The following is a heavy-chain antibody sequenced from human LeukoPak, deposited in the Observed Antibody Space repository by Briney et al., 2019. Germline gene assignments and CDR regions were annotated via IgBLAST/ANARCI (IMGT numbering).Heavy chain of an antibody. CDR3: ARHAGGTGLFDY. Sequence: SETLSLTCAVYGGSFSGYYWSWSRQPPGKGLEWIGEINHSGSTNYNPSLKSRVTISVDTSKNQFSLKLSSVTVADTAVFYCARHAGGTGLFDYWGQGTLV. J-gene: IGHJ4*02. V-gene: IGHV4-34*01. D-gene: IGHD3/OR15-3a*01. CDR1: GGSFSGYY. CDR2: INHSGST.